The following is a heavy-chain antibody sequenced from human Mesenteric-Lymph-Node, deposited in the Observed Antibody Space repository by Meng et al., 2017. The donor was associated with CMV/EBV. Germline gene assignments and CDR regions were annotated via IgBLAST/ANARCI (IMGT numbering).Heavy chain of an antibody. CDR2: ISSSGSTI. V-gene: IGHV3-48*03. CDR3: AKDSAVGSGGYAFDI. D-gene: IGHD1-26*01. CDR1: GFTFSSYE. Sequence: GESLKISCAASGFTFSSYEMNWVRQAPGKGLEWVSYISSSGSTIYYADSVKGRFTISRDNSKNTLYLQMNSLRSEDTAVYFCAKDSAVGSGGYAFDIWGQGTLVTVSS. J-gene: IGHJ3*02.